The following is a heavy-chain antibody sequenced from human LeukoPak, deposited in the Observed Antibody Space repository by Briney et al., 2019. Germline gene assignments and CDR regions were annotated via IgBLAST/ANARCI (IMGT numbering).Heavy chain of an antibody. Sequence: PGGSLRLSCAASGFTFSSYGMHWVRQAPGKGLEWVAVISYDGSNKYYADSVKGRFTISRDNSKNTLYLQMNSLRAEDTAVYYCARDGGGSGYFDYWGQGTLVTVSS. CDR3: ARDGGGSGYFDY. V-gene: IGHV3-30*03. CDR1: GFTFSSYG. D-gene: IGHD3-16*01. J-gene: IGHJ4*02. CDR2: ISYDGSNK.